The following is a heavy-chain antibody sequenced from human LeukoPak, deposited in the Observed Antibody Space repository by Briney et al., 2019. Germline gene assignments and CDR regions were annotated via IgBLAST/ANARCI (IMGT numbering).Heavy chain of an antibody. Sequence: SVKVSCKASGDTFNNYSINWVRQAPGQGLEWMGGVIPFFGPANYAQKFQGRVTITTDESTSTAYMELSSLTSDDTAVYYCATPGGELPFAHWGQGTLVTVSS. CDR3: ATPGGELPFAH. V-gene: IGHV1-69*05. CDR2: VIPFFGPA. D-gene: IGHD3-16*01. CDR1: GDTFNNYS. J-gene: IGHJ4*02.